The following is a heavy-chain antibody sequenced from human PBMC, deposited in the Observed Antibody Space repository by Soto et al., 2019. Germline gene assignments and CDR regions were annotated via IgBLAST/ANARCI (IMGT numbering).Heavy chain of an antibody. Sequence: ASVKVSCKASGYTFTSYAMHWVRQAPGQRLEWMGWINAGNGNTKYSQKFQGRVTITRDTSASTAYMELSSLRSEDTAVYYCAREGIEAAAYCFDYWGQGTLVTVSS. CDR3: AREGIEAAAYCFDY. CDR2: INAGNGNT. D-gene: IGHD6-13*01. CDR1: GYTFTSYA. J-gene: IGHJ4*02. V-gene: IGHV1-3*01.